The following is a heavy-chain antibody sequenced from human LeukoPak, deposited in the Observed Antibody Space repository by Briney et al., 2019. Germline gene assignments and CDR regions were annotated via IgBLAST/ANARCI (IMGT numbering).Heavy chain of an antibody. Sequence: SETLSLTCTVSGGSISSYYWSWIRQPPGKGLEWIGYIYYSGSTNYNPSLKSRVTISVDTSKNQFSLKLSSVTAADTAVYYCARVGHYYDSRGYERGWAFDIWGQGTMVTVSS. CDR3: ARVGHYYDSRGYERGWAFDI. V-gene: IGHV4-59*12. D-gene: IGHD3-22*01. CDR2: IYYSGST. CDR1: GGSISSYY. J-gene: IGHJ3*02.